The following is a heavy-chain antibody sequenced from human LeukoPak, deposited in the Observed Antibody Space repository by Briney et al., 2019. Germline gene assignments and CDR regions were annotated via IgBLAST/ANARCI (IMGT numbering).Heavy chain of an antibody. V-gene: IGHV1-58*02. Sequence: SVKVSCKASVFTFTSSAMQGVRHARGQRLEWIGWIVVGSGNTHSAQKFQERVTITRDMSPSTAYMELRGLRSQHTRVYYCAAGGRRLDPWGQGTLVTVSS. J-gene: IGHJ5*02. CDR3: AAGGRRLDP. CDR2: IVVGSGNT. CDR1: VFTFTSSA. D-gene: IGHD2-15*01.